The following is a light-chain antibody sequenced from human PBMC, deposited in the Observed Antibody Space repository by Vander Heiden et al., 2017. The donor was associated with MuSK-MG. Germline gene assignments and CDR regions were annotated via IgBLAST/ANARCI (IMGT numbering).Light chain of an antibody. V-gene: IGKV1-39*01. CDR2: ATS. J-gene: IGKJ1*01. Sequence: DIQMTQSPSSLSASVGDRVTITCRASQTIINYLNWYQQKEGKPPALLIYATSTLQSGVPSRFSGSGSGTDFTLTISDLQPEDFATYYCQESFNTPWTFGQGTKVEVK. CDR1: QTIINY. CDR3: QESFNTPWT.